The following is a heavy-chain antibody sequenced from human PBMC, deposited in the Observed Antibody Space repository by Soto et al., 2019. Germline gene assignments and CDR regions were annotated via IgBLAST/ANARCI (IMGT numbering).Heavy chain of an antibody. D-gene: IGHD2-2*01. J-gene: IGHJ6*02. CDR1: GYTFTGYY. V-gene: IGHV1-2*04. CDR2: INPNSGGT. Sequence: GASVKVSCKASGYTFTGYYMHWVRQAPGQGLEWMGWINPNSGGTTYAQKFQGWVTMTRDTSISTAYMELSRLRFDDTAVFYFARSSTSSRIGGYYYYGMDVWGQGTTVTVSS. CDR3: ARSSTSSRIGGYYYYGMDV.